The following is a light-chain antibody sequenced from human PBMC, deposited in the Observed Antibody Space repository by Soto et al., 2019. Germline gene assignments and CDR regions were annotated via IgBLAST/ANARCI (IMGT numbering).Light chain of an antibody. V-gene: IGKV1-5*03. J-gene: IGKJ4*01. CDR1: QNIGGW. CDR3: QHYRDYPFT. Sequence: DIQMTQSPSTLSASVGDRVTITCRASQNIGGWLAWYQQKPGKAPNLLIHKTSTLQSGVPLRFSGSGSGTEFTLTISSLQPDDSAAYYCQHYRDYPFTFGGGTKVEIK. CDR2: KTS.